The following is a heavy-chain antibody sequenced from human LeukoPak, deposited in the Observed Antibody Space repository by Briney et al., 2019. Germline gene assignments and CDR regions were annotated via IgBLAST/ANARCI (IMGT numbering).Heavy chain of an antibody. D-gene: IGHD6-6*01. J-gene: IGHJ4*02. CDR3: ARAAARARDFDY. CDR2: IYHSGST. V-gene: IGHV4-38-2*01. Sequence: PSETLSLTCAVSGYSISSGYYWGWIRQPPGKGLEWIGSIYHSGSTYYNPSLKSRVTISVDTSKNQFSLKLSSVTAADTAVYYCARAAARARDFDYWGQGTLVTVSS. CDR1: GYSISSGYY.